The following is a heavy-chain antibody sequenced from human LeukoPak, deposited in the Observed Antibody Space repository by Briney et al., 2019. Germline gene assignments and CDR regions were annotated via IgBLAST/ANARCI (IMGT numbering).Heavy chain of an antibody. V-gene: IGHV3-30*03. CDR2: ISSDGSQS. Sequence: GGSLRLSCAASGLTFSSYGIHWVRQAPGKGLEWLAIISSDGSQSYFADSVKGRFTISRDNSKNMSYLHINNLRAEDTAVYYCARDKVPAANYYYYYYMDVWGKGTTVTVSS. CDR1: GLTFSSYG. D-gene: IGHD2-2*01. J-gene: IGHJ6*03. CDR3: ARDKVPAANYYYYYYMDV.